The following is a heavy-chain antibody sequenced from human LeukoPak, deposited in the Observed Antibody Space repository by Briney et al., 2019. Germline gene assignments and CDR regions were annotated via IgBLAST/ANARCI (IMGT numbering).Heavy chain of an antibody. Sequence: SVKVSCKDSGGTFSSYAISWVRQAPGQGLEWMGRMIPILGIANYAQKFQGRVTITADKYTSTAYMELSSLRSEDTAVYYCAREVRPFYYDSSGYYIDYWGQGTLVTVSS. D-gene: IGHD3-22*01. CDR1: GGTFSSYA. J-gene: IGHJ4*02. CDR3: AREVRPFYYDSSGYYIDY. V-gene: IGHV1-69*04. CDR2: MIPILGIA.